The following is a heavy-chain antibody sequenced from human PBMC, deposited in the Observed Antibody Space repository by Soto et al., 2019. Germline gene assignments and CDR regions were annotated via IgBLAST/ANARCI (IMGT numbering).Heavy chain of an antibody. CDR2: IIPIFGTA. V-gene: IGHV1-69*01. D-gene: IGHD3-16*01. Sequence: QVQLVQSGAEVKKPGSSVKVSCKASGGTFSSYAISWVRQAPGQGLEWMGGIIPIFGTANYEQKFQGRVTLTADESTRTAVRGQGSLRCDDPAVDYVAGEGGAVWGSYLTFSKDYYYGMDVWGQGTTVTVSS. CDR3: AGEGGAVWGSYLTFSKDYYYGMDV. J-gene: IGHJ6*02. CDR1: GGTFSSYA.